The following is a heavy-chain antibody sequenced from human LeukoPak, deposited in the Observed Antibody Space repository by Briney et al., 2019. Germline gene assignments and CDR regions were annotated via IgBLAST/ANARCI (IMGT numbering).Heavy chain of an antibody. J-gene: IGHJ4*02. CDR1: GFTFSTYG. V-gene: IGHV3-30*18. Sequence: GGSLRLSCAASGFTFSTYGMHWVRQAPGKGLEWVAVISYDGSNEYYADSVKGRFTICRDNSKNTLYLQMSSLSAEDTAVYYCAKEFNRGLPDYWGQGTLVTVPS. CDR3: AKEFNRGLPDY. D-gene: IGHD2-21*01. CDR2: ISYDGSNE.